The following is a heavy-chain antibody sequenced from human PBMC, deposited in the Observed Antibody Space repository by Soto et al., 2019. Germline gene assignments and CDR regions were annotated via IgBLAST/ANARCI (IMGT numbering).Heavy chain of an antibody. CDR3: ARDRWMSRANWFDP. D-gene: IGHD2-2*03. J-gene: IGHJ5*02. V-gene: IGHV4-59*12. CDR2: ISDSGTT. Sequence: QVELQQSGPGLVKASETLSLSCTVFGGSIDSYYWSWIRQAPGKGLEWIGHISDSGTTNYNPSLGSRVPISVDTSRKLFSLKLSSVTAADTAVYFCARDRWMSRANWFDPWGPGTLVTVSS. CDR1: GGSIDSYY.